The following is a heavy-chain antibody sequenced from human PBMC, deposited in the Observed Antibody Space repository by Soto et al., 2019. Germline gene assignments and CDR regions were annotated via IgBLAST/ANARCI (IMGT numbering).Heavy chain of an antibody. J-gene: IGHJ4*02. D-gene: IGHD3-16*02. CDR1: GYTFTSYG. Sequence: QVQLVQSGAEVKKPGASVKVSCKASGYTFTSYGISWVRQAPGQGLEWMGWISAYNGNTNYAQKLQGRVTMTTNTPTSKAYMDLRRLRSDDTAVYYCAREDMITFGGVIGLFDYWGQGTLVTVSS. CDR2: ISAYNGNT. CDR3: AREDMITFGGVIGLFDY. V-gene: IGHV1-18*01.